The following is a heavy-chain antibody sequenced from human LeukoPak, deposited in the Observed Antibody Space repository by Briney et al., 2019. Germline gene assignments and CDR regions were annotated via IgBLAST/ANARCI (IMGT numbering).Heavy chain of an antibody. CDR1: GGSISSYY. CDR2: INHSGST. CDR3: ARGRTLTIFGVVITYYFDY. D-gene: IGHD3-3*01. J-gene: IGHJ4*02. Sequence: TASETLSLTCTVSGGSISSYYWSWIRQPPGKGLEWIGEINHSGSTNYNPSLKSRVTISVDTSKNQFSLKLSSVTAADTAVYYCARGRTLTIFGVVITYYFDYWGQGTLVTVSS. V-gene: IGHV4-34*01.